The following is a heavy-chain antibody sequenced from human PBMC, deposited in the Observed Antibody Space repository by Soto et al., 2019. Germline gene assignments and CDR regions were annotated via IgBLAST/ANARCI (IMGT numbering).Heavy chain of an antibody. D-gene: IGHD2-2*01. CDR3: AKVLGFDRTPAGRS. V-gene: IGHV3-23*01. J-gene: IGHJ5*02. CDR1: GFTFSSYA. CDR2: ISGSGGST. Sequence: GGSLRLSCAASGFTFSSYAMSLVRQAPGKGLEWVSAISGSGGSTYYADSVKGRFTISRDNSKNTLYLQMNSLRAEDTAVYYCAKVLGFDRTPAGRSWGQGTLVTVSS.